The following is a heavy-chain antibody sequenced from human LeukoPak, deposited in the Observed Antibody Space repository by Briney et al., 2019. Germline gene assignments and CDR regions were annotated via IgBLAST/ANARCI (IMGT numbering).Heavy chain of an antibody. J-gene: IGHJ6*03. CDR1: GGSMSGSSYY. V-gene: IGHV4-39*07. CDR2: IYYSGST. D-gene: IGHD3-16*02. CDR3: ARIESCYYMDV. Sequence: SETLSLTCTVSGGSMSGSSYYWGWIRQPPGKGLEWIGSIYYSGSTYYNPSLKSRVTISVDTSKNQFSLKLSSVTAADTAVYYCARIESCYYMDVWGKGTTVTVSS.